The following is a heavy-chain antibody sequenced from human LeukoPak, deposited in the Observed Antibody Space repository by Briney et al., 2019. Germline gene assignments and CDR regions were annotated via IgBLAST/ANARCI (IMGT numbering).Heavy chain of an antibody. CDR1: GGSFSGYY. CDR2: INHSGST. Sequence: SETLSLTCAVYGGSFSGYYWSWIRQPPGKGLEWIGEINHSGSTNYNPSLKSRVTISVDTSKNQFSLKLSSVTAADTAVYYCARFSGYDYVWGSYREHWGQGTPVTVSS. J-gene: IGHJ4*02. CDR3: ARFSGYDYVWGSYREH. D-gene: IGHD3-16*02. V-gene: IGHV4-34*01.